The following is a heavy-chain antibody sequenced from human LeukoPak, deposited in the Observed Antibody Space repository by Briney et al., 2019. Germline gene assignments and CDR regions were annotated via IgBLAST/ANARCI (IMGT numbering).Heavy chain of an antibody. Sequence: PSETLSLTCTVSGGSISSYYWNWIRQPPGKGLEWIGYIYYSGSTNYNPSLKSRVTISLDTSKNQFSLRLSTVTAADTAVYYCARGFRGYSYGLDYWGQGTLVTVSS. CDR1: GGSISSYY. D-gene: IGHD5-18*01. CDR2: IYYSGST. V-gene: IGHV4-59*01. J-gene: IGHJ4*02. CDR3: ARGFRGYSYGLDY.